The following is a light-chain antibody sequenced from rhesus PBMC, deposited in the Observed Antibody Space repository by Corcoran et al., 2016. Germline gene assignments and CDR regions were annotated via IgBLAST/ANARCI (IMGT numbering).Light chain of an antibody. V-gene: IGKV1-18*01. CDR1: QGISSW. J-gene: IGKJ3*01. CDR2: AAS. Sequence: DIQMTQSPSSLSASVGDKVTITCRASQGISSWLAWYQQKPGKALNLLIYAASSLQSGVPSRFRGSGSGTDYTLTISSLQPEDFATYYCQQGYNTPFTFGPGTKLDIK. CDR3: QQGYNTPFT.